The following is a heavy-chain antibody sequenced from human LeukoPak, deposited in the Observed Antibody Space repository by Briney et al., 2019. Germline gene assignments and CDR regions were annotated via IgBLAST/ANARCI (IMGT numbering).Heavy chain of an antibody. CDR2: IKPDGSVR. CDR3: ARDLGGGFFDD. D-gene: IGHD3-16*01. J-gene: IGHJ4*02. CDR1: GFTFSNSW. Sequence: GGSLRLSXAASGFTFSNSWMAWIRQPPEKGLEFVANIKPDGSVRNYMDSLKGRFTISRDNAKNSLYLQMNSLGAGDTALYYCARDLGGGFFDDWGQGIPVTVSS. V-gene: IGHV3-7*01.